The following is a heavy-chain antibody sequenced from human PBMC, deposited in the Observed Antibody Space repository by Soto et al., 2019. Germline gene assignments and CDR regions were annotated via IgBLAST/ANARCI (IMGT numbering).Heavy chain of an antibody. CDR3: AFNSGSGSYDFDY. CDR1: GFTFSSYA. CDR2: ISGGGETT. Sequence: EVQLLESGGGLVQPGGSLRLYCAASGFTFSSYAMWWVRQAPGKGLECVSAISGGGETTYYADSVKGRFTISRDNSKNTLYLQMNSLRAEDTAVYYCAFNSGSGSYDFDYWGHGTLVTVSS. J-gene: IGHJ4*01. V-gene: IGHV3-23*01. D-gene: IGHD3-10*01.